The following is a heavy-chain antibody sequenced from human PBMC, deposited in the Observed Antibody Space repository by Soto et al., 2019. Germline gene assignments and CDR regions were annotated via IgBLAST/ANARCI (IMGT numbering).Heavy chain of an antibody. J-gene: IGHJ4*02. CDR3: ATWGGAGSDY. CDR1: GFTFSSYY. Sequence: EVQLVESGGGLVQPGGSLRLSCAASGFTFSSYYMSWVRQAQGKGLEWVANVNEDGSEKYYVDSVKGRFTVSRDNAKNSLYLQMNRLRAEDTAVYYCATWGGAGSDYWGQGTLVTVSS. V-gene: IGHV3-7*01. CDR2: VNEDGSEK. D-gene: IGHD1-26*01.